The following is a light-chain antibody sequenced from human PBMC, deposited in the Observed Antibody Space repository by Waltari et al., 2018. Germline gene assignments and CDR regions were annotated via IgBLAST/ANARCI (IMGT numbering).Light chain of an antibody. V-gene: IGLV2-23*02. J-gene: IGLJ2*01. CDR2: EVS. CDR3: CSYAGSGSSVV. Sequence: QSALTQPASVSGSPGQSITISCTGTSSDGGNYNLVSWYQQHPGKAPQLIIYEVSQRPSGLSNRFSGSKSGTTTSLTISALQAEDEADFYCCSYAGSGSSVVFGGGTKLTVL. CDR1: SSDGGNYNL.